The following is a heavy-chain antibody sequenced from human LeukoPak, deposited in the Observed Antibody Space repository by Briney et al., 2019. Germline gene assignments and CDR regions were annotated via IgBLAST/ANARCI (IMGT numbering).Heavy chain of an antibody. CDR2: IYPGDSDT. V-gene: IGHV5-51*01. J-gene: IGHJ4*02. CDR3: ARGATAMVPPFDY. CDR1: GHSFTTYR. D-gene: IGHD5-18*01. Sequence: GESLKISCQASGHSFTTYRIGWVRQMPGKGLEWMGIIYPGDSDTRYSPSFQGQVTISADKSISTAYLQWSSLKASDTAMYYCARGATAMVPPFDYWGQGTLVTVSS.